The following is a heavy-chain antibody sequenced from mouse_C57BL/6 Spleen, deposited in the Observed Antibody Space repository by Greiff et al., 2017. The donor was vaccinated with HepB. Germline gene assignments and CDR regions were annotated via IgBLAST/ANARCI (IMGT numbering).Heavy chain of an antibody. J-gene: IGHJ1*03. CDR1: GYTFTSYW. D-gene: IGHD1-1*01. CDR2: IHPNSGST. Sequence: VQLQQPGAELVKPGASVKLSCKASGYTFTSYWMHWVKQRPGQGLEWIGMIHPNSGSTNYNEKFKSKATLTVDKSSSTAYMQLSSLTSEDSAVYYCARRDGSSYAWYFEVWGTGTTVTVSS. V-gene: IGHV1-64*01. CDR3: ARRDGSSYAWYFEV.